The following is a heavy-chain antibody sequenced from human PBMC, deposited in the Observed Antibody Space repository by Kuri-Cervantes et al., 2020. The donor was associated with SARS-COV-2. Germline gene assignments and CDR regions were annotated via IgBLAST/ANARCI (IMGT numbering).Heavy chain of an antibody. CDR2: ISGSGGST. J-gene: IGHJ4*02. V-gene: IGHV3-23*01. Sequence: GGFLRLSCAASGFTFSSYAMSWVRQAPGKGLEWVSAISGSGGSTYYADSVKGRFTISRDNSKNTLYLQMNSLRAEDTAVYYCAKVTSIVVVPAAKYYFDYWGQGTLVTVSS. CDR1: GFTFSSYA. CDR3: AKVTSIVVVPAAKYYFDY. D-gene: IGHD2-2*01.